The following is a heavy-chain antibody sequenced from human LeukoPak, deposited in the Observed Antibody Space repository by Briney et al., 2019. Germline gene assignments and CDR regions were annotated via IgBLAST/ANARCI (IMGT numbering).Heavy chain of an antibody. CDR2: IRYDGSNK. CDR1: GFTFSSYG. V-gene: IGHV3-30*02. CDR3: AKEEFCSGGSCYPDY. Sequence: GGSLRLSCAASGFTFSSYGMHWVRRAPGKGLEWVAFIRYDGSNKYYADSVKGRFTISRDNSKNTLYLQMNSLRAEDTAVYYCAKEEFCSGGSCYPDYWGQGTLVTVSS. D-gene: IGHD2-15*01. J-gene: IGHJ4*02.